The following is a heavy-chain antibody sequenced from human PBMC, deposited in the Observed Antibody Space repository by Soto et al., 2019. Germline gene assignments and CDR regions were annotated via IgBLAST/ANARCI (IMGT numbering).Heavy chain of an antibody. CDR2: ISWNSGSI. CDR1: GFTFDDYA. Sequence: HPGGSLRLSCAASGFTFDDYAMHWVRQAPGKGLEWVSGISWNSGSIGYAVSVKGRFTISRDNAKNSLYLQMNSLRAEDTALYYCAKVAPNPDRAGTTGLLGENAFDIWGQGTMVTVSS. CDR3: AKVAPNPDRAGTTGLLGENAFDI. D-gene: IGHD1-1*01. V-gene: IGHV3-9*01. J-gene: IGHJ3*02.